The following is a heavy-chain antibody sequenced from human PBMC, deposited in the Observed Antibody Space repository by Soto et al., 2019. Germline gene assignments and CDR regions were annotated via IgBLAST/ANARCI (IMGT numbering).Heavy chain of an antibody. CDR3: ARKHSLDYIRWGLDP. Sequence: ASVKVSCKASGYPFSDNQIHWLRRAPGQGLEWMGRINPKSDDTNYAQKFQGRVTMTRDTSIVTAYLELTGLTSDDTATYYCARKHSLDYIRWGLDPWGQGTLVPVSP. D-gene: IGHD4-4*01. CDR1: GYPFSDNQ. CDR2: INPKSDDT. V-gene: IGHV1-2*02. J-gene: IGHJ5*02.